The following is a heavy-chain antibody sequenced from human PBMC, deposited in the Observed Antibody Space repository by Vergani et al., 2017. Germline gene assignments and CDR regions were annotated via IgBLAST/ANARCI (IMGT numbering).Heavy chain of an antibody. CDR3: AKESGSSSWFY. Sequence: EVQLLESGGGLVQPGGSLRLSCAASGFTFSSYAMSWVRQAPGKGLEWVSVIYSGGSSTYYADSVKGRFTISRDNSKNTLYLQMNSLRAVDTAVYYCAKESGSSSWFYWGQGTLVTVSS. CDR1: GFTFSSYA. J-gene: IGHJ4*02. D-gene: IGHD6-13*01. V-gene: IGHV3-23*03. CDR2: IYSGGSST.